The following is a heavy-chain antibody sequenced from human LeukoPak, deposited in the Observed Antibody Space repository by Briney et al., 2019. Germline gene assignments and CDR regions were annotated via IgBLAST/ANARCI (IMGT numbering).Heavy chain of an antibody. J-gene: IGHJ5*02. V-gene: IGHV1-2*06. CDR2: INPNSGGT. D-gene: IGHD6-13*01. CDR3: ARDPFRSSSSWFDP. CDR1: VYTFTGYY. Sequence: GASVKVSCKASVYTFTGYYMHWVGQARGQGLEWMGRINPNSGGTNYAQKFQGRVTMTRDTSISTAYMELSRLRYDDTAVYYCARDPFRSSSSWFDPWGQGTLVTVSS.